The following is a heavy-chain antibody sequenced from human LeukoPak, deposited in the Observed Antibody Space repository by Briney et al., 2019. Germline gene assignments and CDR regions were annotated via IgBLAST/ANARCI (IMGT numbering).Heavy chain of an antibody. CDR1: GYTFTGYY. V-gene: IGHV1-2*02. Sequence: ASVKVSCKASGYTFTGYYMHWVRQAPGQGLEWMGWINPNSGGTNYAQKFQGRVTMTRDTSISTAYMELSRLRSDDTAVYYCARSFSTTYYYDSSGYYWGQGTLVTVSS. D-gene: IGHD3-22*01. J-gene: IGHJ4*02. CDR2: INPNSGGT. CDR3: ARSFSTTYYYDSSGYY.